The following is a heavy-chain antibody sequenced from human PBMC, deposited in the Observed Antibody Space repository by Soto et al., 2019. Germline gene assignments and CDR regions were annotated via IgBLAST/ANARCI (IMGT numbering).Heavy chain of an antibody. V-gene: IGHV1-18*01. CDR1: GYRFTTHG. CDR3: VRAYSSTYYSIRRAFDL. Sequence: QGQLVQSGNEMKKPGASVTVSCRTSGYRFTTHGISWVRQAPGQGREGMGWISGHNGETKFAQKFQGRVTLTTDTSTSTASMELRSLKSDDTAVYFCVRAYSSTYYSIRRAFDLWGQGTVVTVSS. D-gene: IGHD6-13*01. J-gene: IGHJ3*01. CDR2: ISGHNGET.